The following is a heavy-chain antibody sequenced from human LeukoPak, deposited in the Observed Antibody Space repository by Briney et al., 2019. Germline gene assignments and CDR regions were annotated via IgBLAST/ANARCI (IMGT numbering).Heavy chain of an antibody. Sequence: PGGSLRLSCAASGFTFSSYGMSWVRQAPGKGLEWVSAISGSGGSTYYADSVKGRFTISRDNSKNTLYLQLNSLRPEDAAVYYCASDYVWGTYLTFDYWGQGTLVTVSS. CDR3: ASDYVWGTYLTFDY. CDR1: GFTFSSYG. D-gene: IGHD3-16*02. CDR2: ISGSGGST. V-gene: IGHV3-23*01. J-gene: IGHJ4*02.